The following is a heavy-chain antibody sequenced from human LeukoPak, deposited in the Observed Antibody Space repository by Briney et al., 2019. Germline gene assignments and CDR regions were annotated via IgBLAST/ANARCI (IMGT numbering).Heavy chain of an antibody. CDR2: IYSGGST. J-gene: IGHJ4*02. Sequence: GGSLRLSCAASGFTFSSYGMHWVRRAPGKGLEWVSVIYSGGSTYYADSVKGRFTIFRDNSKNTLYLQMNSLRAEDTAVYYCARVPGGAFDYWGQGTLVTVSS. CDR1: GFTFSSYG. V-gene: IGHV3-53*01. D-gene: IGHD2-21*01. CDR3: ARVPGGAFDY.